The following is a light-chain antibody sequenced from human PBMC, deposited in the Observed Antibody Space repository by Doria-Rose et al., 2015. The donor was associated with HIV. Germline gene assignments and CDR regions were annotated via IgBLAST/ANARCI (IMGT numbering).Light chain of an antibody. CDR2: RAS. CDR1: QGIGSD. V-gene: IGKV3-15*01. CDR3: QQYSQWPPYT. J-gene: IGKJ2*01. Sequence: EIVLTQSPATLSVSPGERATLSCRASQGIGSDLAWYQQKPGQAPRLLIYRASTRATGIPPRSTGGGSGTEFTLTISSLQSEDFAVYFCQQYSQWPPYTFGQGTKLEVK.